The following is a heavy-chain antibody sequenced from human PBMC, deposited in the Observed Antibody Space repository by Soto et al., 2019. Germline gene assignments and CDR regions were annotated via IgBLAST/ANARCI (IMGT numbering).Heavy chain of an antibody. CDR3: ARDFSGWSLVGYYYYGMDV. CDR2: ISAYNGNT. J-gene: IGHJ6*01. Sequence: QVQLVQSGAEVKKPGSSVKVSCKASGYTFTSYGISWVRQAPGQGLEWMGWISAYNGNTNYAQKVQGRVTMTIDTPTSTAYMDLRSLRSDDTAVYYCARDFSGWSLVGYYYYGMDVWGQGTTVTVSS. D-gene: IGHD6-19*01. CDR1: GYTFTSYG. V-gene: IGHV1-18*04.